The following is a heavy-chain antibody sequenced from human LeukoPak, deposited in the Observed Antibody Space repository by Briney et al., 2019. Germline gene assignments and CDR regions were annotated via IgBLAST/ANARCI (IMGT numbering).Heavy chain of an antibody. Sequence: SETLSLTCTVSGGSISSYYWSWIRQPPGKGLEWIGYIYYSGSTNYYPSLKSRVTISVDTSKNQFSLKLSSVTAADTAVYYCASAKLGTWFDPWGQGTLVTVSS. V-gene: IGHV4-59*01. J-gene: IGHJ5*02. CDR2: IYYSGST. CDR1: GGSISSYY. D-gene: IGHD7-27*01. CDR3: ASAKLGTWFDP.